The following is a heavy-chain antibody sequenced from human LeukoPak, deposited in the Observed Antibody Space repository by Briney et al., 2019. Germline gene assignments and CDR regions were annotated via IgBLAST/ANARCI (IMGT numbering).Heavy chain of an antibody. CDR3: ARDLYYGSGNNGGSAWFDP. CDR1: GGTFSSYA. V-gene: IGHV1-69*13. CDR2: IIPIFGTA. J-gene: IGHJ5*02. Sequence: ASVKVSCKASGGTFSSYAISWVRQAPGQGLEWMGGIIPIFGTANYAQKFQGRVTITADESTSTAYMELSSLRSEDTAVYYCARDLYYGSGNNGGSAWFDPWGQGTLVTVSS. D-gene: IGHD3-10*01.